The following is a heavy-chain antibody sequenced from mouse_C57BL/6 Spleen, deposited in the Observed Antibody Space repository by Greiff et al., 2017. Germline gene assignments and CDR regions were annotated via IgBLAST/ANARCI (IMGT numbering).Heavy chain of an antibody. J-gene: IGHJ1*03. CDR1: GYTFTSYW. Sequence: QVQLQQPGAEFVKPGASVKLSCKASGYTFTSYWMHWVKQRPGRGLEWIGRIDPNSGGTKYNEKFKGKATLTVDKPSSTPYMQLSRLTSYDSAVYYCARSDYGSSYGYFDVWGTGTTVTVSS. V-gene: IGHV1-72*01. D-gene: IGHD1-1*01. CDR2: IDPNSGGT. CDR3: ARSDYGSSYGYFDV.